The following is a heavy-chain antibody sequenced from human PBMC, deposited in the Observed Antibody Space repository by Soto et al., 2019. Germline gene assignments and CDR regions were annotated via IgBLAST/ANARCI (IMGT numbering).Heavy chain of an antibody. CDR1: GGSINSYY. D-gene: IGHD1-26*01. CDR3: ARAWGFYFDY. CDR2: IYYSGST. Sequence: PSETLSLTYTVSGGSINSYYWSWIRQPPGKGLELIGYIYYSGSTNYNPSLKSRVTISVDTSKNQLSLKLSSVTAADTAVYYCARAWGFYFDYWGQGTLVTVSS. V-gene: IGHV4-59*01. J-gene: IGHJ4*02.